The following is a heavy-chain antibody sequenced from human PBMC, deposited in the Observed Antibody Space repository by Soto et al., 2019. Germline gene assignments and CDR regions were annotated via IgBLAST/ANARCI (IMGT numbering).Heavy chain of an antibody. Sequence: QVQLVESGGGVVQPGRSLRLSCAASGFTFSSYGMHWVRQAPGKGLEWVAVIWYDGSNKYYADSVQGRFTISRDNSKNTLYLQLNSLRAEDTAVYYCARDRIIAAAGAGDYWGQGTLVTVSS. CDR1: GFTFSSYG. CDR2: IWYDGSNK. D-gene: IGHD6-13*01. J-gene: IGHJ4*02. V-gene: IGHV3-33*01. CDR3: ARDRIIAAAGAGDY.